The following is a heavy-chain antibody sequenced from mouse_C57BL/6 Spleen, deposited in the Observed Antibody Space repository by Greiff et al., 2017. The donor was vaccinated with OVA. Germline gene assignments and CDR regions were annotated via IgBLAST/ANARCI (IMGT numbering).Heavy chain of an antibody. CDR3: ARLYYGSSYDWYFDV. Sequence: VQLKESGGGLVQPGGSLKLSCAASGFTFSDYYMYWVRQTPEKRLEWVAYISNGGGSTYYPDTVKGRFTISRDNAKNTLYLQMSRLKSEDTAMYYCARLYYGSSYDWYFDVWGTGTTVTVSS. V-gene: IGHV5-12*01. CDR2: ISNGGGST. CDR1: GFTFSDYY. D-gene: IGHD1-1*01. J-gene: IGHJ1*03.